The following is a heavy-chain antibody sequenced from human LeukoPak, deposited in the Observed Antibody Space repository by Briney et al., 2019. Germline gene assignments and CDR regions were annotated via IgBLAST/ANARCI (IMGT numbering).Heavy chain of an antibody. CDR1: GGTFSSYA. Sequence: GASVKVSCKASGGTFSSYAISCVRQAPGQGLEWMGWINPNSGGTNYAQKFQGRVTMTRDTSISTAYMELSRLRSDDTAVYYCASKSSGHYLYAFDIWGQGTMVTVSS. D-gene: IGHD3-22*01. J-gene: IGHJ3*02. V-gene: IGHV1-2*02. CDR2: INPNSGGT. CDR3: ASKSSGHYLYAFDI.